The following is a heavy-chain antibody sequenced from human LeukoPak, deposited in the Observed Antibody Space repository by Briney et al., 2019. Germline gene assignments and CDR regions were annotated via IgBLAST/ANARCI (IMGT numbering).Heavy chain of an antibody. CDR2: INTDGSRT. CDR1: GFTFSSYW. Sequence: PGGSLRLSCAASGFTFSSYWMHWVRQVPGKGLVWVSRINTDGSRTYHADSVKGRFTISRDNAKNSLYLQMNSLRAEDTAVYYCASRTHYYYYYMDVWGKGTTVTVSS. CDR3: ASRTHYYYYYMDV. V-gene: IGHV3-74*01. D-gene: IGHD2-2*01. J-gene: IGHJ6*03.